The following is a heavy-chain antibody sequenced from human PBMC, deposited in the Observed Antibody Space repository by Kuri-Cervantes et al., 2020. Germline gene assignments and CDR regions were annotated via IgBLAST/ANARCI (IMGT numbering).Heavy chain of an antibody. Sequence: ASVKVSCKASGYTFTGYYMHWVRQAPGQGLEWMGWINPNSGGTNYAQKFQGRVTMTRDTSISTAYKELSRLRSDDTAVYYCARRSPPDYYYYYGMDVWGQGTTVTVSS. J-gene: IGHJ6*02. CDR2: INPNSGGT. CDR1: GYTFTGYY. CDR3: ARRSPPDYYYYYGMDV. V-gene: IGHV1-2*02. D-gene: IGHD3-10*01.